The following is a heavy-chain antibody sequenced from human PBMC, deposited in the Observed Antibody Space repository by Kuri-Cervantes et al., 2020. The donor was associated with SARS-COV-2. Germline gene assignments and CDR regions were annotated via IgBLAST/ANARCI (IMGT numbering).Heavy chain of an antibody. CDR2: VRGKANNYAT. CDR1: GFLFSASA. J-gene: IGHJ3*02. D-gene: IGHD2-21*01. Sequence: GESLKISCEVSGFLFSASAIHWVRQGSGKGLEWVGRVRGKANNYATAYAASVKGRFTVSRDNSKNTLYLQMNSLRAEDTAVYYCATRLLFRGSSELGGDAFDIWGQGTMVTVSS. V-gene: IGHV3-73*01. CDR3: ATRLLFRGSSELGGDAFDI.